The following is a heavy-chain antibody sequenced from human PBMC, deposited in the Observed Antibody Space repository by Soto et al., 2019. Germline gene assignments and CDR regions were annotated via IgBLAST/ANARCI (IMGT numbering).Heavy chain of an antibody. V-gene: IGHV4-39*07. D-gene: IGHD6-19*01. J-gene: IGHJ5*02. Sequence: AETLSLTCFVSVYSITAGGYYWIWIRHHPGKGLEWIGSFYSSGSIIYNPSLRSRVSISGDTSSNQFSMSLTSVTAADTARYYCARMYSSGSGWFHPWGQGTLVTV. CDR2: FYSSGSI. CDR3: ARMYSSGSGWFHP. CDR1: VYSITAGGYY.